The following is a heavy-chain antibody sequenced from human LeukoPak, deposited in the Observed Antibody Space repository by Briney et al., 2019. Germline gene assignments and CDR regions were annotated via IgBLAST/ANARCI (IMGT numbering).Heavy chain of an antibody. CDR1: GFTFSSYA. CDR2: ISDNSYWI. D-gene: IGHD4-17*01. J-gene: IGHJ6*02. Sequence: PGGSLRLSCAASGFTFSSYAMSWVRQAPGKGLEWVSAISDNSYWIYYADSVEGRFIISRDNAKNSLYLQMNSLRAEDTAVYYCARATVTTGYYGMGVWGQGTTVTVSS. CDR3: ARATVTTGYYGMGV. V-gene: IGHV3-21*01.